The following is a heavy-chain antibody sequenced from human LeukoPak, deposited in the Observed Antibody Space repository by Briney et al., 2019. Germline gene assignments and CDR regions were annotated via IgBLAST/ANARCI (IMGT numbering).Heavy chain of an antibody. D-gene: IGHD6-13*01. CDR3: ARGGEDSSSWYHFNYYYMDV. V-gene: IGHV4-39*07. Sequence: SETLSLTCTVSGGSISSSSYYWGWIRQPPGKGLEWIGSIYYSGSTYYNPSLKSRVTMSVDTSKNQFSLKLSSVTAADTAVYYCARGGEDSSSWYHFNYYYMDVWGKGTTVTISS. CDR1: GGSISSSSYY. J-gene: IGHJ6*03. CDR2: IYYSGST.